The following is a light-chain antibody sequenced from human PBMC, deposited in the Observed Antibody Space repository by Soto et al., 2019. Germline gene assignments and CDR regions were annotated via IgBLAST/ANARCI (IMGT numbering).Light chain of an antibody. CDR2: AVS. Sequence: QSVLTQPASVSGSPGQSITISCTGTSSDVGTYNYVSWYRQHPGKAPKLIIYAVSNRPSGVSNRFSGSKSGNTASLTISGLQAEDEADYYCSSYTSSTDYVFGTGTKVTV. J-gene: IGLJ1*01. CDR3: SSYTSSTDYV. V-gene: IGLV2-14*01. CDR1: SSDVGTYNY.